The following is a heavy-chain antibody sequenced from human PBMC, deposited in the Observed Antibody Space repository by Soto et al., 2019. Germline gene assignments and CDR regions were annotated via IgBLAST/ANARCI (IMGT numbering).Heavy chain of an antibody. D-gene: IGHD3-16*01. CDR3: AIDIASPGDDYFDS. V-gene: IGHV3-21*06. CDR2: ISTGGAYM. J-gene: IGHJ4*02. CDR1: GFTFRNYN. Sequence: EVQLVESGGGLVKAGGSLRLFCTASGFTFRNYNMNWVRQAPGKGLEWVSSISTGGAYMFYADSVKGRFTISRDNAQNSLFLQIDSPRAEDTAVYYCAIDIASPGDDYFDSWGQGTLVTVSS.